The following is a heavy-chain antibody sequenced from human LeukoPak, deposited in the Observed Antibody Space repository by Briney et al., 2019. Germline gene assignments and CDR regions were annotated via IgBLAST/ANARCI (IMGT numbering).Heavy chain of an antibody. V-gene: IGHV3-66*01. D-gene: IGHD3-3*01. CDR1: GFTFSDHY. CDR3: ARVFWEKDGFIGAFDI. Sequence: GGSLRLSCAASGFTFSDHYMDWVRQAPGKGLEWVSIIYSGDSTYYADSVKGRFTISRDNSKNTLYLQMNSLRAEDTAVYYCARVFWEKDGFIGAFDIWGQGTMVTVSS. J-gene: IGHJ3*02. CDR2: IYSGDST.